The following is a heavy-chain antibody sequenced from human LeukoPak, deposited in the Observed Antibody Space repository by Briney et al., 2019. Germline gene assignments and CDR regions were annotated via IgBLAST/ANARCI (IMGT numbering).Heavy chain of an antibody. J-gene: IGHJ4*02. CDR2: VYSVGST. Sequence: PGGSLRLSCVASGFTVSSNYMTWVRQAPGKGLEWVSVVYSVGSTYYADSVKGRFTISRDNSKNTLYLQMNSLRPEDTSVYYCARSPTSWYFDYWGQRTLVTVSS. V-gene: IGHV3-53*05. CDR3: ARSPTSWYFDY. CDR1: GFTVSSNY. D-gene: IGHD2-2*01.